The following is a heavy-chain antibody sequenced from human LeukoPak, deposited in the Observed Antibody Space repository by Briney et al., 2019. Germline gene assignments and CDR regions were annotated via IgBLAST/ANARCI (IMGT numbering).Heavy chain of an antibody. CDR2: MNPNSGNT. CDR1: GYTFTSYD. V-gene: IGHV1-8*01. CDR3: AIVLRYFDWLLGPYYFDY. D-gene: IGHD3-9*01. J-gene: IGHJ4*02. Sequence: ASVKVSCKASGYTFTSYDINWVRQATGQGLEWMGWMNPNSGNTGYAQKFQGRVTMTRYTSISTAYMELSSLRSEDTAVYYCAIVLRYFDWLLGPYYFDYWGQGTLVTVSS.